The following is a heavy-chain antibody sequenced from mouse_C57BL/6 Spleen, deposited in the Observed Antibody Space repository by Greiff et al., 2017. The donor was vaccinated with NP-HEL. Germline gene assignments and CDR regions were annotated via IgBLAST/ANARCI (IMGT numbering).Heavy chain of an antibody. Sequence: QVQLKQSGAELVKPGASVKISCKASGYAFSSYWMNWVKQRPGKGLAWIGQIYPGDGDTNSNGKFKGKATLTADKSSSTAYMQLSSLTSEVSAVYFCAREGAITTVVYFDYWGQGTTLTVSS. CDR3: AREGAITTVVYFDY. CDR1: GYAFSSYW. J-gene: IGHJ2*01. V-gene: IGHV1-80*01. CDR2: IYPGDGDT. D-gene: IGHD1-1*01.